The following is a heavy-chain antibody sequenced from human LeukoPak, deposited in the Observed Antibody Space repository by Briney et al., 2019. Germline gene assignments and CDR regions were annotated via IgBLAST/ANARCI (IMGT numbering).Heavy chain of an antibody. CDR1: GGSISSYY. V-gene: IGHV4-4*07. CDR3: AREIRDYAGKFGYFDT. J-gene: IGHJ4*02. CDR2: IYTSGST. D-gene: IGHD4-23*01. Sequence: SETLSLTCTVSGGSISSYYWSWIRQPAGKGLEWIGRIYTSGSTNYNPSLKSRVTMSVDTSKNQFSLKLSSVTAADTAVYYCAREIRDYAGKFGYFDTWGQGTLVTVSS.